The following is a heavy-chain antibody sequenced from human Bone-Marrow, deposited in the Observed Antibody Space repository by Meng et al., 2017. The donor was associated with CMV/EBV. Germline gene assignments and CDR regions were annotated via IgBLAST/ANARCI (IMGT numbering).Heavy chain of an antibody. CDR1: GYTFTSYD. CDR3: ASQPIRLGRFDY. CDR2: MNPNSGNT. J-gene: IGHJ4*02. V-gene: IGHV1-8*02. D-gene: IGHD4-11*01. Sequence: ASVKVSCKASGYTFTSYDINWVRQATGQGLEWMGWMNPNSGNTGYAQKFQGRVTMTRDTSISTAYMELSRLRSDDTAVYYCASQPIRLGRFDYWGQGTLVTVSS.